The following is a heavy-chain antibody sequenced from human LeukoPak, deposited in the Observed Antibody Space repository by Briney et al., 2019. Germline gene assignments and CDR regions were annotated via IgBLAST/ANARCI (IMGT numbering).Heavy chain of an antibody. CDR2: FYSSGNA. CDR3: ARDLRYSASY. CDR1: GGSLDLGSYY. Sequence: SETLSLACTVSGGSLDLGSYYWTWVRQPPGKGLEWIGHFYSSGNAIARYNPSLESRVTISLDTSKNQFSLKLTSVTAADTAVYYCARDLRYSASYWGQGTLVTVSS. J-gene: IGHJ4*02. D-gene: IGHD2-21*01. V-gene: IGHV4-61*09.